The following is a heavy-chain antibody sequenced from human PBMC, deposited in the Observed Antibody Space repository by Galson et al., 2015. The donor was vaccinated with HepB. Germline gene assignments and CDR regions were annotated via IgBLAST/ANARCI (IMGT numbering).Heavy chain of an antibody. Sequence: SLRLSCAASGFTFSSYSMNWVRQAPGKGLEWVSSISSSSSYIYYADSVKGRFTISRDNAKNSLYLQMNSLRAEDTAVYYCARENWGLFAPHRGGDGMDVWGQGTTVTVSS. CDR3: ARENWGLFAPHRGGDGMDV. D-gene: IGHD7-27*01. CDR1: GFTFSSYS. J-gene: IGHJ6*02. CDR2: ISSSSSYI. V-gene: IGHV3-21*01.